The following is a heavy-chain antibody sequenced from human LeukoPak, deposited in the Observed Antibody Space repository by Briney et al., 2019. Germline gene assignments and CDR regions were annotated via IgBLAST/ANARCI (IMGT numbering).Heavy chain of an antibody. CDR1: GYTFTASY. CDR3: ARVLGSRVDP. V-gene: IGHV1-2*02. Sequence: ASVKVSCKTSGYTFTASYMHRVRQAPGQGHEWMGWINPNSGETNYAQKFQGRVTMTRDTSISTAYMEGTRLTSDDTAIYYCARVLGSRVDPWGQGTLVTGSS. CDR2: INPNSGET. J-gene: IGHJ5*02.